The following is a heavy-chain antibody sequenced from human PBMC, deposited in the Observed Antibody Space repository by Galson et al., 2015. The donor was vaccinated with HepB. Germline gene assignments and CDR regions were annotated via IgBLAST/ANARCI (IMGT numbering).Heavy chain of an antibody. D-gene: IGHD3-3*01. CDR3: AREAYYDFWSGYYRDNWFDP. Sequence: SVKVSCKASGYTFTSYAMHWVRQAPGQRLEWMGWINAGNGNTKYSQKFQGRVTITRDTSASTAYMELSSLRSEDTAVYYCAREAYYDFWSGYYRDNWFDPWGQGTLVTVSS. V-gene: IGHV1-3*01. CDR2: INAGNGNT. J-gene: IGHJ5*02. CDR1: GYTFTSYA.